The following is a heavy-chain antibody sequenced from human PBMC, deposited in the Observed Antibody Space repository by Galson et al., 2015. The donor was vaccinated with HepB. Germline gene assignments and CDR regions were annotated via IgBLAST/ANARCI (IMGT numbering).Heavy chain of an antibody. D-gene: IGHD3-3*01. CDR1: GFTFSSYA. Sequence: SLRLSCAASGFTFSSYAMSWVRQAPGKGLEWVSAISGTGGSTYYADSVKGRFTISRDNSKNTLYLQMNSLRAEDTAVYYCAKFLYYDFWSGRHFDYWGQGTLVTVSS. V-gene: IGHV3-23*01. CDR2: ISGTGGST. J-gene: IGHJ4*02. CDR3: AKFLYYDFWSGRHFDY.